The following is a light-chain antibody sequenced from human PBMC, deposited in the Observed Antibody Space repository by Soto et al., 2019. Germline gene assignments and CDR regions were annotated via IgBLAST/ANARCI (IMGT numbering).Light chain of an antibody. CDR2: WAS. J-gene: IGKJ4*01. CDR3: QQYYTTPLT. V-gene: IGKV4-1*01. Sequence: DIVMTQSPDSLAVSLGERATINCKSSRSVLYSSNNKNFLAWYQQKSGQPPKLLIYWASTRESGVPDRFSGSGSGTDFTLTISSLQAEDVAVYYCQQYYTTPLTFGGGIKVEIK. CDR1: RSVLYSSNNKNF.